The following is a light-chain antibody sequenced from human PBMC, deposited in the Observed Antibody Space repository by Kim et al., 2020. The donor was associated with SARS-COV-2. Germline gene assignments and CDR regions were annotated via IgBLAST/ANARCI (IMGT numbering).Light chain of an antibody. Sequence: VSPGQTASITCSGDKLGDKYACWYQQKPGQSPVLVIYQDSKRPSGIPERFSGSNSGNTATLTISGTQAMDEADYYCQAWDSSTAVFGTGTKDTVL. CDR3: QAWDSSTAV. V-gene: IGLV3-1*01. CDR1: KLGDKY. J-gene: IGLJ1*01. CDR2: QDS.